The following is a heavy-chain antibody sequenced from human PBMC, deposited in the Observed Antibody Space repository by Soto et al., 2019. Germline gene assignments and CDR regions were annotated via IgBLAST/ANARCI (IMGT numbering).Heavy chain of an antibody. Sequence: ASVKVSCKASGFTFTSSAVQWVRQARGQRLEWIGWIVVGSGNTNYAQKFQERVTITRDMSTSTAYMELSSLRSEDTAVYYCAAADRLRFLYYYYGMDVWGQGTTVTVS. CDR1: GFTFTSSA. CDR2: IVVGSGNT. V-gene: IGHV1-58*01. D-gene: IGHD3-3*01. CDR3: AAADRLRFLYYYYGMDV. J-gene: IGHJ6*02.